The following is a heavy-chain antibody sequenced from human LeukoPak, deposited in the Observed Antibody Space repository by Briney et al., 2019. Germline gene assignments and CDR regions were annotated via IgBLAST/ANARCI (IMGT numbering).Heavy chain of an antibody. Sequence: GSLRLSCAASGFTFNDYYMSWIRQAPGKGLEWLSYINIGGTNTHYADSVKGRFTISRDNAKKSLYLEMNNLRAEDAAVYYCATDGAGFDTWGQGVLVTVSS. CDR1: GFTFNDYY. J-gene: IGHJ5*02. CDR3: ATDGAGFDT. CDR2: INIGGTNT. V-gene: IGHV3-11*01.